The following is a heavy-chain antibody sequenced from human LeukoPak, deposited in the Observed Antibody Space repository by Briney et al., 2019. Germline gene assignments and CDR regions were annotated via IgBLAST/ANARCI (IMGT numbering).Heavy chain of an antibody. CDR2: ISYDGSST. D-gene: IGHD5-18*01. CDR1: RFTLRSYW. J-gene: IGHJ4*02. CDR3: AREGLGCSYSY. V-gene: IGHV3-74*01. Sequence: GGSLTLSCAASRFTLRSYWIHWVRQAPAKGLVWVSRISYDGSSTYYADSVKGRFTISRDDAMDTVYLQMNSLRVEDTAVYYCAREGLGCSYSYWGQGTLVTVSS.